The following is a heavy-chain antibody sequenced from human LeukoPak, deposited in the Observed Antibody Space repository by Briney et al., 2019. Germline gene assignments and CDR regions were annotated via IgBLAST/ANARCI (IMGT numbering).Heavy chain of an antibody. CDR2: IYHSGST. CDR1: GGSISGGGYY. J-gene: IGHJ4*02. D-gene: IGHD4-11*01. V-gene: IGHV4-30-2*01. Sequence: PSQTLSLTCTVSGGSISGGGYYWAGIRQPPGKGLEWIGYIYHSGSTYYNPSLKSRVTISVDRSKNQFSLKLSSVTAADTAVYYCYTVTTPGDFDYWGQGTLVTVSS. CDR3: YTVTTPGDFDY.